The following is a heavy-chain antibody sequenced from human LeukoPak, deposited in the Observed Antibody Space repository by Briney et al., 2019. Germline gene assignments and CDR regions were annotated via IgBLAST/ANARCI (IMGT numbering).Heavy chain of an antibody. V-gene: IGHV1-18*01. Sequence: ASVKVSCKASGYTFTSYGISWVRQAPGQGLEWMGWISAYNGNTNYAQKLQGRVTMTTDTSTSTAYMELRSLRSDDTAVYYCARGQNQSSYYYYGMDVWGQGTTVTVSS. CDR1: GYTFTSYG. CDR2: ISAYNGNT. D-gene: IGHD1-14*01. J-gene: IGHJ6*02. CDR3: ARGQNQSSYYYYGMDV.